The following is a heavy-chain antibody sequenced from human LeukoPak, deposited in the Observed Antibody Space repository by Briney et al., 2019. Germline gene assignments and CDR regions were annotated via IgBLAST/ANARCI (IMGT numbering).Heavy chain of an antibody. V-gene: IGHV4-59*01. Sequence: PSETLSLTCSVSGGSISSYYWSWIRQPPGKGREWIGYIYYSGSTNYNPSLKSRVTISVDTSKNQFSLKLSPVTAADTAVYYCARVGDFWSGQELDYWGQGTLVTVSS. J-gene: IGHJ4*02. D-gene: IGHD3-3*01. CDR2: IYYSGST. CDR1: GGSISSYY. CDR3: ARVGDFWSGQELDY.